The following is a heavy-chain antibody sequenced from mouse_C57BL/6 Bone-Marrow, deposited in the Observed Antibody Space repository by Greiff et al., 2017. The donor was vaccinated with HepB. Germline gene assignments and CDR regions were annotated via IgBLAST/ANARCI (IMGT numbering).Heavy chain of an antibody. CDR1: GFNIKDYY. CDR2: IDPENGDT. CDR3: SSYDGYY. J-gene: IGHJ2*01. Sequence: VQLQQSGAELVRPGASVKLSCTASGFNIKDYYMHWVKQRPEQGLEWIGWIDPENGDTEYASKFQGKATITADTSSSTAYMQLSSLTSEATAVYYCSSYDGYYWGQGTTLTVSS. D-gene: IGHD2-3*01. V-gene: IGHV14-4*01.